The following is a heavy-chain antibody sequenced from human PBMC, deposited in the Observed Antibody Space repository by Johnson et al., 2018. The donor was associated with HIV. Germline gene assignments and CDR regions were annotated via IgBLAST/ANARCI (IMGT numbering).Heavy chain of an antibody. J-gene: IGHJ3*02. Sequence: QMQLVESGGGVVQPGRSLRLSCAASGFTFSSYALHWVRQAPGKGLEWVAVISFDGNNKNYADSVKGRFTISRDNSKHTLYVQMNSLRAEDKAVYYCARDPGWRGSYGSAFDIWGQGTMVIVSS. CDR2: ISFDGNNK. V-gene: IGHV3-30*14. CDR1: GFTFSSYA. D-gene: IGHD3-10*01. CDR3: ARDPGWRGSYGSAFDI.